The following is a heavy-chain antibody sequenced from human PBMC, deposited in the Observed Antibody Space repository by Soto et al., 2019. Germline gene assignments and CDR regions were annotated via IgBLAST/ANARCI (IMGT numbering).Heavy chain of an antibody. CDR1: GYSFTSYW. D-gene: IGHD6-6*01. CDR2: IYPGDSDT. J-gene: IGHJ6*02. Sequence: PGESLKISCKGSGYSFTSYWIGWVRQMPGKGLEWMGIIYPGDSDTRYSPSFQGQVTISADKSISTAYLQWSSLKASDTAMYYCARRGGGTYSSSSLQGYYGMDVWGQGTTVTVSS. V-gene: IGHV5-51*01. CDR3: ARRGGGTYSSSSLQGYYGMDV.